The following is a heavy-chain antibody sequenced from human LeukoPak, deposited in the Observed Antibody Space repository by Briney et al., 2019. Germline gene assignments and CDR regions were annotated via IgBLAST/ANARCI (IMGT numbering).Heavy chain of an antibody. CDR2: ISGSGGST. J-gene: IGHJ6*03. D-gene: IGHD3-3*01. Sequence: GGSLKLSCAASGFTFSSYAMSWVRQAPGKGLEWVSAISGSGGSTYYADSVKGRFTISRDNSKNTLYLQMNSLRAEDTAVYYCARDRSRDLEWFPLYYYYMDVWGKGTTVTVSS. CDR3: ARDRSRDLEWFPLYYYYMDV. CDR1: GFTFSSYA. V-gene: IGHV3-23*01.